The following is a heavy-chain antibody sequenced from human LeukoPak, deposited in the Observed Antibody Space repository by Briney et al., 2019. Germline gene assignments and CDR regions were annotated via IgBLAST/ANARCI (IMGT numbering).Heavy chain of an antibody. CDR2: IYPGDSDT. D-gene: IGHD5-18*01. Sequence: GESLKISLRCSGYSFTNYCIALVRQMPGKGLEWMGIIYPGDSDTRYSPSFQGQVTISADKSISTAYLQWNSLKASDTAMYYCARRHKRDAYCYGVLLGGQGTLVTVSS. J-gene: IGHJ4*02. CDR3: ARRHKRDAYCYGVLL. V-gene: IGHV5-51*01. CDR1: GYSFTNYC.